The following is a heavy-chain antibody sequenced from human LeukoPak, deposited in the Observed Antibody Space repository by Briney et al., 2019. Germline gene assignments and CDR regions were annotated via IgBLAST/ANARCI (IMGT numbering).Heavy chain of an antibody. CDR2: ISYDGSNR. Sequence: GGSLRLSCAASGFTFSSYGMHWVRQAPGKGLEWVAVISYDGSNRYYADSVKGRFTISRDNSKNTLYLQMNSLRAEDTAVYYCAKDLTGSGSYLTPGFDYWGQGTLVTVSS. J-gene: IGHJ4*02. V-gene: IGHV3-30*18. D-gene: IGHD3-10*01. CDR3: AKDLTGSGSYLTPGFDY. CDR1: GFTFSSYG.